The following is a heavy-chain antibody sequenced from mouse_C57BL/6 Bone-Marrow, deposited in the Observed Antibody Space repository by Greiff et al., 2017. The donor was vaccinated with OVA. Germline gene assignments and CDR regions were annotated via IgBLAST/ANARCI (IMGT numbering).Heavy chain of an antibody. CDR1: GYAFTNYL. Sequence: QVQLQQSGAELVRPGTSVKVSCKASGYAFTNYLIEWVKQRPGQGLEWIGEINPGSGGTNYNEKFKGTATLTADKTSSTDYMQLSRLTSVDSAVYFCANLCYFDCWGQGTTLTVSS. J-gene: IGHJ2*01. CDR2: INPGSGGT. CDR3: ANLCYFDC. V-gene: IGHV1-54*01.